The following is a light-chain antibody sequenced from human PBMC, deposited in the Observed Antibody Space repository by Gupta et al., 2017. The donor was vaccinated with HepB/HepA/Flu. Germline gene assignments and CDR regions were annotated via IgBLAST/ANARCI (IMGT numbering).Light chain of an antibody. J-gene: IGLJ1*01. V-gene: IGLV1-44*01. Sequence: QSVLTQPPSASGNTGQRVTISCSGSSSNIGSNNVNWYQQLPGRAPKLLISRNDQRPSVFPDRFSGSNSGTSASLAISGLQSEDEADYYCAAWDDSLTGYYVFGTGTQVTVL. CDR2: RND. CDR3: AAWDDSLTGYYV. CDR1: SSNIGSNN.